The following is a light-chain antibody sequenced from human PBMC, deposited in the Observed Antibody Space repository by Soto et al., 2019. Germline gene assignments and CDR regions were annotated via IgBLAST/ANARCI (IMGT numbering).Light chain of an antibody. V-gene: IGLV1-40*01. Sequence: SVMTQPPSVSGAPGQRVTISCTGSSSNIGVGYDVHWYQHLPGTAPKLLIYNNNNRPSGVPDRFSGSKSGTSASLAITGLHAEDEADYYCQSYDSSLSGVIFGGGTQRTVL. J-gene: IGLJ7*01. CDR3: QSYDSSLSGVI. CDR2: NNN. CDR1: SSNIGVGYD.